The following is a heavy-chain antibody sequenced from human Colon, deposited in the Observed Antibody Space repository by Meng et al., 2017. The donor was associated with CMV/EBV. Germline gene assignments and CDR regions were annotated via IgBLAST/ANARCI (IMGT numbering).Heavy chain of an antibody. D-gene: IGHD2-2*02. CDR3: ASGYCSSDSCYTGEDWFDP. CDR2: IYYSGMT. J-gene: IGHJ5*02. V-gene: IGHV4-39*07. Sequence: SETLSLTCTVSGGSISTSRYYWAWIRQPPGKGLEWIGNIYYSGMTYYNPSLKSRVAISKDTSKNQFSLKLRSVTAADTAVYYCASGYCSSDSCYTGEDWFDPWGRGTLVTVSS. CDR1: GGSISTSRYY.